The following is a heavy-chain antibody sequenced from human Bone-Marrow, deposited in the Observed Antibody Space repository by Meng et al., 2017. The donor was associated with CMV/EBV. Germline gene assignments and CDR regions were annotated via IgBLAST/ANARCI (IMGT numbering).Heavy chain of an antibody. CDR1: GDSVSSVSYY. D-gene: IGHD1-26*01. J-gene: IGHJ4*02. V-gene: IGHV4-61*01. CDR3: ARDRAGGGSYLDY. Sequence: SETLSLTCTVSGDSVSSVSYYWSWIRQPPGKGLEWIGYIYYSGSTNYNPSLKSRVTISVDTSKNQFSLKLSSVTAADTAVYYCARDRAGGGSYLDYWGQGTLVTVSS. CDR2: IYYSGST.